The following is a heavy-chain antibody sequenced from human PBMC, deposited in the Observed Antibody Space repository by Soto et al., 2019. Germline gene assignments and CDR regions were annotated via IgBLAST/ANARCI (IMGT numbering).Heavy chain of an antibody. V-gene: IGHV4-34*01. Sequence: QVQLQQWGAGLLKPSETLSLTCAVYGGSFSGYYWSWIRQPPGKGLEWIGAINHSGSTNYNPSLKSRVTISVDTSKNQFSLKLSSVTAADTAVYYCARGTATVTTSGYFDYWGQGTLVTVSS. CDR2: INHSGST. J-gene: IGHJ4*02. CDR3: ARGTATVTTSGYFDY. D-gene: IGHD4-17*01. CDR1: GGSFSGYY.